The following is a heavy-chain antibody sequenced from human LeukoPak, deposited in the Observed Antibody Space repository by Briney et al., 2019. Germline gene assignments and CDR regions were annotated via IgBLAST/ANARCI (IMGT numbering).Heavy chain of an antibody. Sequence: ASVKVSRKASGYTLTSSHAHWVRQAPGQGLEWMALINCGDGYTNYAQKFQGRVSVTRDTSTSTIYMELSGLRVEDTAIYYCAKDRGGSYSIDYWGQGTLVTVSS. J-gene: IGHJ4*02. V-gene: IGHV1-46*01. CDR3: AKDRGGSYSIDY. CDR1: GYTLTSSH. D-gene: IGHD1-26*01. CDR2: INCGDGYT.